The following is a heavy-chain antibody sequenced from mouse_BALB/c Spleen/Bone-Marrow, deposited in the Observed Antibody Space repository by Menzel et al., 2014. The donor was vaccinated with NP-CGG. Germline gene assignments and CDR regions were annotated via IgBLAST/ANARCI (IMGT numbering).Heavy chain of an antibody. Sequence: EVQLQQSGAELVKPGASVKLSCTASGFNIKDTYMHWVKQRPEQGLEWIGRIDPANGNTKYDPKFQGKATITADTSSNTAYLQLSSLTSKHTAVYYCARGGTTATWYFDVWGAGTTVTVSS. J-gene: IGHJ1*01. CDR2: IDPANGNT. CDR1: GFNIKDTY. CDR3: ARGGTTATWYFDV. V-gene: IGHV14-3*02. D-gene: IGHD1-2*01.